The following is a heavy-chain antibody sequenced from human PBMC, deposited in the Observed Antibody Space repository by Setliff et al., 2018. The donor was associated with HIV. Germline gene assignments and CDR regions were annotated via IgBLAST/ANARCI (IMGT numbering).Heavy chain of an antibody. CDR1: GFTFSKSA. D-gene: IGHD3-10*01. Sequence: GASVKVSCKASGFTFSKSAIHWVRQAPGQRLELMAWINAANGHAKYSQKFQDRVTITRDTSATIAYMELSSLTSEDTALYFCARTDYDSGKSVLDSWGQGTLVTVSS. CDR3: ARTDYDSGKSVLDS. CDR2: INAANGHA. J-gene: IGHJ5*01. V-gene: IGHV1-3*01.